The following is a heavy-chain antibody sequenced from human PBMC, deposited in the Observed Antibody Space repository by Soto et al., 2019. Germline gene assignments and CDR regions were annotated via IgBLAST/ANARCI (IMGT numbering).Heavy chain of an antibody. Sequence: ASVKVSCKASGGTFSSYAISWVRQAPGQGLEWMGGIIPIFGTANYAQKFQGRVTITADKSTSTAYMELSSLRSEDTAVYYCARALNYYDSSGFSKVFDYWGQGTLVTVSS. CDR1: GGTFSSYA. J-gene: IGHJ4*02. D-gene: IGHD3-22*01. CDR3: ARALNYYDSSGFSKVFDY. V-gene: IGHV1-69*06. CDR2: IIPIFGTA.